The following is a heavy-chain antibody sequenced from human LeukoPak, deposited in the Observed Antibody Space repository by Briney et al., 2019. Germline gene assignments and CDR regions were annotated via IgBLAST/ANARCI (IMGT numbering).Heavy chain of an antibody. J-gene: IGHJ4*02. CDR2: IWYDGSNK. CDR3: ARFRIAVALDY. Sequence: PGGSLRLSCAASGFTFSSYGMHWVRQAPGKGLEWVAVIWYDGSNKYYADSVKGRFTISRDNSKNTLYLQMNSLRAEDTAVYYCARFRIAVALDYWGQGTLVTVSS. V-gene: IGHV3-33*01. CDR1: GFTFSSYG. D-gene: IGHD6-19*01.